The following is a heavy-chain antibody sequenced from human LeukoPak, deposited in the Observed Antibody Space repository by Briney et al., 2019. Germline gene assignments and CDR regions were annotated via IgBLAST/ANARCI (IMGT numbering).Heavy chain of an antibody. D-gene: IGHD3-16*02. CDR3: ARDQYDSVWGSYRPYFDF. Sequence: ASVKVSCKASGYTFRSYGVSWIRQAPGQGLEWMGSISIYNGNTKYAENFQGRVTMTTDTSTSTAYMGLSLRSDDTAMYYCARDQYDSVWGSYRPYFDFWGQGTLVTVSS. CDR1: GYTFRSYG. V-gene: IGHV1-18*01. CDR2: ISIYNGNT. J-gene: IGHJ4*02.